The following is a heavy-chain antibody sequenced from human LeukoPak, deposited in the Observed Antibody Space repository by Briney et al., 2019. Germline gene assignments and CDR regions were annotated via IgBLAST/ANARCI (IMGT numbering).Heavy chain of an antibody. Sequence: PGGSLRLSWVVSGXPIADFAMHWVRQAPGKGLEWVPLISGDGVSTFYADSVKGRFSISRDNSTNSLSLEMNSLRTEDTAMYYCARESGKFDYWGQGTLVAVSS. CDR2: ISGDGVST. V-gene: IGHV3-43*02. J-gene: IGHJ4*02. CDR1: GXPIADFA. CDR3: ARESGKFDY.